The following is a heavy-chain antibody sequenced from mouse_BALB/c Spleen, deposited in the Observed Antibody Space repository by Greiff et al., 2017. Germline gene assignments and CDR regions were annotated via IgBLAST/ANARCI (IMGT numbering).Heavy chain of an antibody. CDR2: IWSGGST. CDR1: GFSLTSYG. J-gene: IGHJ4*01. Sequence: VQLVESGPGLVQPSQSLSITCTVSGFSLTSYGVHWVRQSPGKGLEWLGVIWSGGSTDYNAAFISRLSISKDNSKSQVFFKMNSLQANDTAIYYCARNGANWEGAMDYWGQGTSVTVSS. CDR3: ARNGANWEGAMDY. D-gene: IGHD4-1*01. V-gene: IGHV2-2*02.